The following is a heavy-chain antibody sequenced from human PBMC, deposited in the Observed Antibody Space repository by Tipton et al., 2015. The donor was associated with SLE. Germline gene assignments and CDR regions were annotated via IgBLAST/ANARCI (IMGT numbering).Heavy chain of an antibody. Sequence: TLSLTCTVSGGSISSYYWSWIRQPPGKGLEWIGYIYYSGSPNYNPSLKSRVTISVDTSKNQFSLKLTSVTAADTAVYYCARHEAYSGSSPFDIWGHGTMVTVSS. J-gene: IGHJ3*02. CDR1: GGSISSYY. V-gene: IGHV4-59*08. CDR3: ARHEAYSGSSPFDI. D-gene: IGHD1-26*01. CDR2: IYYSGSP.